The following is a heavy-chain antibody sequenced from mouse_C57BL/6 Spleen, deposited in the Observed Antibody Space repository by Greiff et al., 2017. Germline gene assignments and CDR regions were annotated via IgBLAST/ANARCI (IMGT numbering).Heavy chain of an antibody. CDR3: ARSNPYYYGSSYSLDY. J-gene: IGHJ2*01. V-gene: IGHV1-53*01. CDR1: GYTFTSYW. CDR2: INPSNGGP. Sequence: QVQLQQSGTELVKPGASVKLSCKASGYTFTSYWMHWVKQRPGHGLEWIGNINPSNGGPNYNETFKSKATLTVDKSSSTAYMQLSSLTSEDAAVYYCARSNPYYYGSSYSLDYWGQGTTLTVSS. D-gene: IGHD1-1*01.